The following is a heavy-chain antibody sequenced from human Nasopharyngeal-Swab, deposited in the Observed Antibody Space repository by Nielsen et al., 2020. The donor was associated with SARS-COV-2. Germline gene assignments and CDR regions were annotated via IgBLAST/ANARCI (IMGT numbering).Heavy chain of an antibody. CDR2: FDPEDGET. J-gene: IGHJ4*02. V-gene: IGHV1-24*01. Sequence: SVKVSCKVSGYTLTELSMHWVRQAPGKGLEWMGGFDPEDGETIYAQKFQGRVTMTEDTSTDTAYMELSSLRSEDTAVYYRATVYSAVYSSGWYFYWGQGTLVTVSS. CDR3: ATVYSAVYSSGWYFY. CDR1: GYTLTELS. D-gene: IGHD6-19*01.